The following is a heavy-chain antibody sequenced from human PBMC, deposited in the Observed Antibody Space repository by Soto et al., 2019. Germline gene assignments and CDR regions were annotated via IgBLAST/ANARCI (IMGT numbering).Heavy chain of an antibody. V-gene: IGHV3-21*01. CDR2: ISSSSYI. CDR1: GFTFSSYS. D-gene: IGHD6-13*01. CDR3: ARANPSSSGYYYYYNMDV. Sequence: GGSLRLSCAASGFTFSSYSMNWVRQAPGKGLEWVSSISSSSYIYYADSVKGRFTISRDNAKNSLYLQMNSLRAEDTAVYYCARANPSSSGYYYYYNMDVWGKGTTVTVSS. J-gene: IGHJ6*03.